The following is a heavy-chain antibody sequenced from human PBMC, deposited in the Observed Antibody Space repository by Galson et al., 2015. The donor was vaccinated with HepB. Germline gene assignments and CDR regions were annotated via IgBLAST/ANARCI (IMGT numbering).Heavy chain of an antibody. CDR1: GFTFSIYA. D-gene: IGHD6-13*01. Sequence: SLRLSCAASGFTFSIYAMSWVRQAPGKGLEWVSAISGSGGSTFYADSVKGRFTISRDNSKNTLYLQMNSLRAEDTAVYYCTTTEYSSSWYVGGRDYWGQGTLVTVSS. CDR3: TTTEYSSSWYVGGRDY. V-gene: IGHV3-23*01. CDR2: ISGSGGST. J-gene: IGHJ4*02.